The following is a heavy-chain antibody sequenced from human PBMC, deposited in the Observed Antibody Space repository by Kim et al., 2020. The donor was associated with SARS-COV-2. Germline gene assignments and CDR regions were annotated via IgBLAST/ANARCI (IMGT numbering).Heavy chain of an antibody. D-gene: IGHD3-10*01. CDR2: FYGGGDAT. V-gene: IGHV3-23*03. Sequence: GGSLRLSCAASGFTFWGYTMNWVRQAPGKGLEWVSLFYGGGDATRYADSVKGRFTISRDNSKSTLYLQMNSLRVEDTAVYYCVKGRGFILPSDSTYNLDVWGQGTTVIVSS. CDR1: GFTFWGYT. J-gene: IGHJ6*02. CDR3: VKGRGFILPSDSTYNLDV.